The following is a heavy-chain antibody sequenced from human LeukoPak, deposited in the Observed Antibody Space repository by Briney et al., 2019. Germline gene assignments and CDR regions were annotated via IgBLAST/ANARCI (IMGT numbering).Heavy chain of an antibody. J-gene: IGHJ6*04. Sequence: GRSLRLSCAAPGFTFSDFGIHWVRQAPGKGLEWVAVISYDGSKKYYGDSVKGRFTNSRDNSKNTLYLQMNSLRTEDTAVYYCARIHSGYDPPYSYYGMDVWGRGTKVTVSS. D-gene: IGHD5-12*01. CDR2: ISYDGSKK. CDR1: GFTFSDFG. V-gene: IGHV3-30*04. CDR3: ARIHSGYDPPYSYYGMDV.